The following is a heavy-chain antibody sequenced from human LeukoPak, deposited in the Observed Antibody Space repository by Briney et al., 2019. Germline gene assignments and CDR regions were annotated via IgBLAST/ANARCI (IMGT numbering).Heavy chain of an antibody. Sequence: GGSLRLSCAASGFTFSGYAMSWVRQAPGKGLEWVSAIGGSGGSTYYADSVKGRFTISRDNSKNTLYLQMNSLRAEDTAVYYCAKVSRYYDSSGPVDYWGQGTLVTVSS. D-gene: IGHD3-22*01. CDR2: IGGSGGST. V-gene: IGHV3-23*01. J-gene: IGHJ4*02. CDR3: AKVSRYYDSSGPVDY. CDR1: GFTFSGYA.